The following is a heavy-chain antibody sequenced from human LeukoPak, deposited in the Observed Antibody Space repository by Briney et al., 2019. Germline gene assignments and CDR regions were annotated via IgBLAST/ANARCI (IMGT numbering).Heavy chain of an antibody. CDR3: ARDPAMGGAGSYLIGGWFDP. CDR2: ISAYNGNT. J-gene: IGHJ5*02. Sequence: EASVNVSCKASGYTFTSYGISWVGQPPGQELEGMGWISAYNGNTNYAQKLQGRVTMTTYTSTRTAYMELRSLRSDDTAVYYWARDPAMGGAGSYLIGGWFDPWGQGTLVTVSS. D-gene: IGHD3-10*01. CDR1: GYTFTSYG. V-gene: IGHV1-18*01.